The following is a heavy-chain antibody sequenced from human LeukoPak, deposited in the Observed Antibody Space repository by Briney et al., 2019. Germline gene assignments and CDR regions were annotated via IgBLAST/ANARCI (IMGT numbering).Heavy chain of an antibody. J-gene: IGHJ6*03. CDR1: GGSISSYY. CDR3: ARMRSVTIRSYYYYYMDV. D-gene: IGHD4-17*01. CDR2: IYYSGST. V-gene: IGHV4-59*01. Sequence: SETLSLTCTVSGGSISSYYWSWIRQPPGKGLEWIGYIYYSGSTNYNPSLKSRVTISVDTSKNQFSLKLSPVTAADTAVYYCARMRSVTIRSYYYYYMDVWGKGTTVTVSS.